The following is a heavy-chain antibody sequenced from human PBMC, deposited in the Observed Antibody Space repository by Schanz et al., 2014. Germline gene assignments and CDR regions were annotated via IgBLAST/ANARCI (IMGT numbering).Heavy chain of an antibody. D-gene: IGHD1-1*01. CDR2: IYNGGGGRT. CDR1: GFTFEDYA. V-gene: IGHV3-23*04. CDR3: ARDRWDWNNAFDI. Sequence: QLVESGGGLVQPGRSLRLSCAASGFTFEDYAMHWVRQVPGKGLEWVSVIYNGGGGRTYYADSVKGRFTISSDNSKNTVFLQMNSLRAEDTAVYYCARDRWDWNNAFDIWGQGTMVTVSS. J-gene: IGHJ3*02.